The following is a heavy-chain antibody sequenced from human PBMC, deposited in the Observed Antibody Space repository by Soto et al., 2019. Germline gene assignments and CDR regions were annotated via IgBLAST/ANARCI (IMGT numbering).Heavy chain of an antibody. V-gene: IGHV1-8*01. Sequence: QVQLVQSGAEVKKPGASVKVSCKASGYTFTSYDINWVRQATGQGLEWMGWMNPNSGNTGYAQKFQGRVTMTRNTSKSTGYMGRSSLGSEDTGVYYCARDPVVGGYDYIWGSYRLDAFDIWGQGTMVTVSS. D-gene: IGHD3-16*02. J-gene: IGHJ3*02. CDR1: GYTFTSYD. CDR2: MNPNSGNT. CDR3: ARDPVVGGYDYIWGSYRLDAFDI.